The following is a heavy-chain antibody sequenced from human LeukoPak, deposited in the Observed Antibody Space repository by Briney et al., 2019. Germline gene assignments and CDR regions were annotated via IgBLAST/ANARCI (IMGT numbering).Heavy chain of an antibody. V-gene: IGHV4-38-2*02. CDR1: GYSISSGYY. CDR3: ARVSSGSYYMDV. Sequence: SETLSLTCTVSGYSISSGYYWGWIRQPPGKGLEWIGSIYYSGSTYYNPSLKSRVTISVDTSKNQFSLKLSSVTAADTAVYYCARVSSGSYYMDVWGKGTTVTVSS. J-gene: IGHJ6*03. CDR2: IYYSGST. D-gene: IGHD6-19*01.